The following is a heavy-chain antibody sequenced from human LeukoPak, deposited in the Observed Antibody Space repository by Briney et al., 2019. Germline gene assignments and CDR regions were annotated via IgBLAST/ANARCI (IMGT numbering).Heavy chain of an antibody. CDR3: TSFLDY. Sequence: GGSLRLSCAASGFTFSNAWMSWVRQAPGKGLGGVGGIKSKTDGGATDYAAPVKGRFTISRDDSQNTLYLQMNSLKTEDTAVYYCTSFLDYWGQGTLVTVSS. CDR2: IKSKTDGGAT. CDR1: GFTFSNAW. J-gene: IGHJ4*02. D-gene: IGHD2/OR15-2a*01. V-gene: IGHV3-15*01.